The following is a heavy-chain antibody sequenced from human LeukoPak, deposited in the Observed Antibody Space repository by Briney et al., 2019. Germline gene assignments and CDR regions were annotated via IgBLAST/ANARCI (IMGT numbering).Heavy chain of an antibody. CDR2: ISDSGGST. J-gene: IGHJ6*02. CDR3: AKVLGCTSTSCYRHYGMEV. D-gene: IGHD2-2*02. Sequence: GGSLRLSCAASEFTFSSYAMSWVRQAPGKGLEGVAGISDSGGSTYYVDAVKGRFTISRDNSKNTLYLQMNSLRAEDTAVYYCAKVLGCTSTSCYRHYGMEVWGQGTTVTVSS. V-gene: IGHV3-23*01. CDR1: EFTFSSYA.